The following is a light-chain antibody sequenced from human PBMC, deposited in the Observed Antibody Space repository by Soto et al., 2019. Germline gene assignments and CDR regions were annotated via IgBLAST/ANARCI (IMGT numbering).Light chain of an antibody. Sequence: QSVLTQPPSASGTPGQRVTISCSGSRSNIGNNAVTWYQQFPGTAPKRLIYNNNQRPSGVPDRFSGSKSGPSASLAISGLQSEDEADYYCATWDDSLNARGVFGGGTKLTVL. V-gene: IGLV1-44*01. CDR1: RSNIGNNA. J-gene: IGLJ3*02. CDR3: ATWDDSLNARGV. CDR2: NNN.